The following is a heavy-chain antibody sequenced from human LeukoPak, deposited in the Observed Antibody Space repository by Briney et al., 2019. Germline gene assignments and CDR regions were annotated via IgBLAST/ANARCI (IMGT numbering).Heavy chain of an antibody. CDR3: ARGADYYDSSGPVLFDY. Sequence: PGGSPRLSCAASGFTFSSYSMNWVRHAPGRGLEWVSSISSSSSYIYYADSVKGRFTISRDNAKNSLYLQMNSLRAEDTAVYYCARGADYYDSSGPVLFDYWGQGTLVTVSS. V-gene: IGHV3-21*01. J-gene: IGHJ4*02. D-gene: IGHD3-22*01. CDR2: ISSSSSYI. CDR1: GFTFSSYS.